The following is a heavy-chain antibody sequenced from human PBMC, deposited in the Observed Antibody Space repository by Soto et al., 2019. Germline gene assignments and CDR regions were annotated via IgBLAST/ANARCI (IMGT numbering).Heavy chain of an antibody. V-gene: IGHV1-69*13. J-gene: IGHJ1*01. CDR1: GGTFSSYA. Sequence: SVKVSCKASGGTFSSYAISWVRQAPGQGLEWMGGIIPIFGTANYAQKFQGRVTITADESTSTAYMELSSLRSEDTAVYYCAREAEYSSGWEGYFQHWGQGTLVTVSS. D-gene: IGHD6-19*01. CDR2: IIPIFGTA. CDR3: AREAEYSSGWEGYFQH.